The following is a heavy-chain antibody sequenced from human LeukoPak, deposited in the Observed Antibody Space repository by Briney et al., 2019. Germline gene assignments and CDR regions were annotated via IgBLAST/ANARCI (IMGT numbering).Heavy chain of an antibody. CDR2: INADGSGT. CDR1: GFTFSSHW. Sequence: PGGSLRLSCAASGFTFSSHWMHWVRQAAEGGLVGVAHINADGSGTYYAASVKGRFTISRDNAKNTPYLQMHSLTAEDTAVYYCVRGALRDCSYTSCTRGIWFDPWGQGTLVTVSS. V-gene: IGHV3-74*01. J-gene: IGHJ5*02. D-gene: IGHD2-2*01. CDR3: VRGALRDCSYTSCTRGIWFDP.